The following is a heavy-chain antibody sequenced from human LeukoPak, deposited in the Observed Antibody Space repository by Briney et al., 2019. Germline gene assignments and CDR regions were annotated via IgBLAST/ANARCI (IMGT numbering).Heavy chain of an antibody. D-gene: IGHD3-9*01. Sequence: SETLSLTCTVSGGSISSYYWSWIRQPPGKGLEWIGYIYDSGSTNYNPSLKSRVTISVDTSKNQFSLKLSSVTAADTAVYYCARLTGYSSESWFDPWGQGTLVTVSS. CDR2: IYDSGST. J-gene: IGHJ5*02. CDR1: GGSISSYY. CDR3: ARLTGYSSESWFDP. V-gene: IGHV4-59*01.